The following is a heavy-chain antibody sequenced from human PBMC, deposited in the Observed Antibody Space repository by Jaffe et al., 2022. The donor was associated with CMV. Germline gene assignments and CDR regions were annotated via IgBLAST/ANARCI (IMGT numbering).Heavy chain of an antibody. V-gene: IGHV3-23*01. Sequence: EVQLLESGGGLVQPGGSLRLSCAASGFTFSSYAMSWVRQAPGKGLEWVSAFSGSGGSTYYADSVKGRFTISRDNSKSTLYLQVNSLRAEDTAVYYCAKGIAAAGSFDYWGQGTLVTVSS. CDR3: AKGIAAAGSFDY. CDR2: FSGSGGST. D-gene: IGHD6-13*01. CDR1: GFTFSSYA. J-gene: IGHJ4*02.